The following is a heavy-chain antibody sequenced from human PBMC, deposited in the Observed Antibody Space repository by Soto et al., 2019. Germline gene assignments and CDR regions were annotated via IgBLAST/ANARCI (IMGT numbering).Heavy chain of an antibody. V-gene: IGHV3-33*01. CDR1: GFTFSSYG. CDR2: IWYDGSNK. J-gene: IGHJ3*02. Sequence: QVQLVESGGGVVQPGRSLRLSCAASGFTFSSYGMQWVRQAPGKGLEWVAVIWYDGSNKYYADSVKGRFTISRDNSKNTLYLQMNSLRAEDTAVYYCARDRADPYSSGWYGAFDIWGQGTMVTVSS. CDR3: ARDRADPYSSGWYGAFDI. D-gene: IGHD6-19*01.